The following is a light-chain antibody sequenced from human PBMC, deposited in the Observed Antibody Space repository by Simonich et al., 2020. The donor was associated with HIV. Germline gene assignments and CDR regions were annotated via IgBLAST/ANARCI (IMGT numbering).Light chain of an antibody. CDR3: QQYYSTPL. Sequence: DIQMTQSPSTLSASVGDRVTITCRASQSISSWLAWYQQKPEKAPKLLLYAASRLENGVPSRLSGSGSGTDYTLTISSLQPEDFATYYCQQYYSTPLFGQGTKVEIK. J-gene: IGKJ1*01. CDR2: AAS. CDR1: QSISSW. V-gene: IGKV1-NL1*01.